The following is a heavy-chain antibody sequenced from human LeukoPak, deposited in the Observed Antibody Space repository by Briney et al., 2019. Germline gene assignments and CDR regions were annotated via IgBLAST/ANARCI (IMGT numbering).Heavy chain of an antibody. CDR1: GYSISSGYY. V-gene: IGHV4-38-2*02. CDR3: ARDLSLAYYYDSSGYDY. D-gene: IGHD3-22*01. CDR2: IYHSGST. J-gene: IGHJ4*02. Sequence: SETLSLTCTVSGYSISSGYYWGWIRQPPGKGLEWIGSIYHSGSTYYNPSLKSRVTISVDTSKNQFSLKLSPVTAADTAVYYCARDLSLAYYYDSSGYDYWGQGTLVTVSS.